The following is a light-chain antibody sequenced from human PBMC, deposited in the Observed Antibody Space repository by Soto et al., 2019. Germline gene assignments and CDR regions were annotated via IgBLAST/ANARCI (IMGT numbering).Light chain of an antibody. CDR1: QSVSSSY. V-gene: IGKV3-20*01. J-gene: IGKJ1*01. CDR3: QQYGSSPRT. Sequence: EIVLTQSPGTLSLSPGERATLSCRASQSVSSSYLAWYQQKPGQAPRLLIYGASSRATGIPDRFSGSGSGTDFTLTISRLEPEDFAVYYVQQYGSSPRTFGKGTKVEIK. CDR2: GAS.